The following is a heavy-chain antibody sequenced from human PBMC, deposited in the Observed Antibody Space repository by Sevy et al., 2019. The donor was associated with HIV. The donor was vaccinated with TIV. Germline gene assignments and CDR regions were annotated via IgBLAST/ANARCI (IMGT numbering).Heavy chain of an antibody. Sequence: GGSLRLSCAASGFTVSSNYMSWVRQAPGKGLEWVSVIYSGGSTYYADSVKGRFTISRDNSKNTLYLQMNSLRAEETAVYYCARKTYYYDSSGYYPGGFDYWGQGTLVTVSS. CDR1: GFTVSSNY. J-gene: IGHJ4*02. D-gene: IGHD3-22*01. CDR2: IYSGGST. CDR3: ARKTYYYDSSGYYPGGFDY. V-gene: IGHV3-53*01.